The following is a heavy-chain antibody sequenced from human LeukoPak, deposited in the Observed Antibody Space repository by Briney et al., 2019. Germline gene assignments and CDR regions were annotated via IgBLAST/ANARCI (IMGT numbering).Heavy chain of an antibody. J-gene: IGHJ6*02. Sequence: GESLKISCKGSGYSFTSYWIAWVRQMPGKGLEGMGIIYPGDSETRYSPSFQGQVTISADKSISSVYLQWSSLKASDTATYYCARRSTIFYGMDVWGQGTTVTVSS. CDR1: GYSFTSYW. CDR2: IYPGDSET. CDR3: ARRSTIFYGMDV. D-gene: IGHD3-3*01. V-gene: IGHV5-51*01.